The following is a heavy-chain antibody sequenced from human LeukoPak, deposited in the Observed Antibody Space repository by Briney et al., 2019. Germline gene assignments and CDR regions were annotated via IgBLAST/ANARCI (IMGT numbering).Heavy chain of an antibody. D-gene: IGHD6-13*01. CDR2: IYYSGST. CDR1: GGSISSSSYY. CDR3: ARDSTAAAGSAFDY. Sequence: RASETLSLTCTVSGGSISSSSYYWGWIRQPPGKGLEWIGSIYYSGSTYYNPSLKSRVTISVDTSKNQFSLKLSSVTAADKAVYYCARDSTAAAGSAFDYWGQGTLVTVSS. J-gene: IGHJ4*02. V-gene: IGHV4-39*07.